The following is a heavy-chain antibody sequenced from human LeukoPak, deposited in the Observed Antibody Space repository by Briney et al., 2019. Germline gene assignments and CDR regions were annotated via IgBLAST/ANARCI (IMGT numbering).Heavy chain of an antibody. V-gene: IGHV3-7*01. Sequence: GGSLRLSCAASGFTFSTYWMSWVRQAPGKGLEWVANIKQDSSEKYYVDSVKGRFTISRDNAKNSLYLQMNSLRAEGTAMYYCARDSAGNDYWGQGTLVTVSS. J-gene: IGHJ4*02. CDR1: GFTFSTYW. CDR2: IKQDSSEK. CDR3: ARDSAGNDY. D-gene: IGHD6-13*01.